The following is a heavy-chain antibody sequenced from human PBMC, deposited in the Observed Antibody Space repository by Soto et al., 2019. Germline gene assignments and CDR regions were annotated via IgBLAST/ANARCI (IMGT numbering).Heavy chain of an antibody. CDR3: TTGFYTYALDY. CDR1: GFIFDKAW. D-gene: IGHD5-18*01. CDR2: IKRRIDVGTT. Sequence: EVQLVESGGGLVKPGGPLRLSSETLGFIFDKAWITWVRQAQGKGLEWVGHIKRRIDVGTTNYAGPVKGRFTISRDDAKTTLYLQMNSLKTEDTAMYFCTTGFYTYALDYWGQGTLVTVSS. J-gene: IGHJ4*02. V-gene: IGHV3-15*01.